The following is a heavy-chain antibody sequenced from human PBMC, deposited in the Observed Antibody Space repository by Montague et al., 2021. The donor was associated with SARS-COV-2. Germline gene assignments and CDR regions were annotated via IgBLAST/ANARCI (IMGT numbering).Heavy chain of an antibody. CDR2: IYPGDSDT. CDR3: ARPNRAVAATDAFDI. V-gene: IGHV5-51*01. Sequence: QSVAEVKKPGESLKISCRGSGYSFTTYWIGWVRQMPGKGLEWMGIIYPGDSDTRYIPSFQGQVTISADKSINTAYLQWSSLKASDTAIYYCARPNRAVAATDAFDIWGQGTMVTVSP. D-gene: IGHD2-15*01. J-gene: IGHJ3*02. CDR1: GYSFTTYW.